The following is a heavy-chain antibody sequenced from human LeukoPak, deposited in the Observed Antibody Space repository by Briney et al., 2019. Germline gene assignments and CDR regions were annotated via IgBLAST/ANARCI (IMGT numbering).Heavy chain of an antibody. CDR1: GYTFTNYY. J-gene: IGHJ5*02. V-gene: IGHV1-46*01. Sequence: GASVKVSCKASGYTFTNYYMHWVRQAPGQGLEWMGIINPSDGSTNYAQKFQGRVTMTRDKSTSTVYMELSSLRSEDTAVYYCAREHSGYDSWGQGTLLTVSS. CDR3: AREHSGYDS. D-gene: IGHD5-12*01. CDR2: INPSDGST.